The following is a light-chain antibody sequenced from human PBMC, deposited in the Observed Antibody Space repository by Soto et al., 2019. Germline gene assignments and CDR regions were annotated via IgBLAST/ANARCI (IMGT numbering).Light chain of an antibody. CDR1: SSDVGGYNY. J-gene: IGLJ1*01. CDR2: DVS. CDR3: SSYTTSNTRQIV. Sequence: QPALTPPASVSGSPGQSITISCTGTSSDVGGYNYVSWYQQHPGKAPKFMIYDVSNRPSGVSNRFSGSKSGNTASLTISGLQAEDEADYYCSSYTTSNTRQIVFGTGTKVTVL. V-gene: IGLV2-14*01.